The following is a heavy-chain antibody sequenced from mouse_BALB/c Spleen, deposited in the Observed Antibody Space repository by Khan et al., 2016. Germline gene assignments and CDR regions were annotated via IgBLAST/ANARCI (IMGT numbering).Heavy chain of an antibody. V-gene: IGHV2-6-1*01. D-gene: IGHD2-10*01. CDR3: ARQPYYHYNSMDY. CDR1: GFSLTNYG. Sequence: QMQLVESGPGLVAPSQSLSITCTTSGFSLTNYGVHWVRQPPGKGLEWLVVIRSDGSTTSNSPLKSRLTISKDNSKSQVFLKMISLQTDDTAMYVSARQPYYHYNSMDYWGQGTSVTVAS. CDR2: IRSDGST. J-gene: IGHJ4*01.